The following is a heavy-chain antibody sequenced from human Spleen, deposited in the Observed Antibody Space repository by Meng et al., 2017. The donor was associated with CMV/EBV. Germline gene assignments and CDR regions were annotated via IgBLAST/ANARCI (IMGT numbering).Heavy chain of an antibody. CDR1: GPSISNNNW. CDR3: ARDTGNYFDY. Sequence: LTCAVSGPSISNNNWWTWVRQTPGKGLEWIGEIYRSGTTNYNPSLKSRVTISVDKSKNHFSLNLRSVTAADTALYYCARDTGNYFDYWGQGTLVTVSS. D-gene: IGHD2-8*02. V-gene: IGHV4-4*02. J-gene: IGHJ4*02. CDR2: IYRSGTT.